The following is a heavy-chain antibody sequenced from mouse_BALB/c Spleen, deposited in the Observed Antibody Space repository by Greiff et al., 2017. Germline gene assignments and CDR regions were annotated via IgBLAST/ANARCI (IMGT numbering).Heavy chain of an antibody. Sequence: VQLQQSGPELVKPGASMKISCKASGYSFTGYTMNWVKQSHGKNLEWIGLINPYNGGTSYNQKFKGNATLNVDKSSSTAYMALLSLTSEDSAVYYCARNWDRVNPGYFDYWGQGTTLTVSS. CDR3: ARNWDRVNPGYFDY. D-gene: IGHD4-1*01. CDR1: GYSFTGYT. V-gene: IGHV1-18*01. J-gene: IGHJ2*01. CDR2: INPYNGGT.